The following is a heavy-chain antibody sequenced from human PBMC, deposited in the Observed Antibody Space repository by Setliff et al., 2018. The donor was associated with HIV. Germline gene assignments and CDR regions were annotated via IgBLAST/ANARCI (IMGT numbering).Heavy chain of an antibody. CDR2: TANKVNRHTT. CDR3: ASWLVGYCSGGSCPY. Sequence: GSLRLSCAGSGFIFSDYFVDWVRQAPGKGLEWVGRTANKVNRHTTQYAASLKGRFSISRDNAKNSLYLQMNSLRAEDTAVYYCASWLVGYCSGGSCPYWGQGTTVTVSS. V-gene: IGHV3-72*01. CDR1: GFIFSDYF. D-gene: IGHD2-15*01. J-gene: IGHJ6*02.